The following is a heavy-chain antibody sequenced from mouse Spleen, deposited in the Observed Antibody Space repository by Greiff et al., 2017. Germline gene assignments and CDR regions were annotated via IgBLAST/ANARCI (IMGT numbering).Heavy chain of an antibody. J-gene: IGHJ2*01. Sequence: VQLKESGPELVKPGASVKMSCKASGYTFTDYNMHWVKQSHGKSLEWIGYINPNNGGTSYNQKFKGKATLTVNKSSSTAYMELRSLTSEDSAVYYCARTGLGNYFDYWGQGTTLTVSS. CDR1: GYTFTDYN. D-gene: IGHD4-1*01. CDR3: ARTGLGNYFDY. V-gene: IGHV1-22*01. CDR2: INPNNGGT.